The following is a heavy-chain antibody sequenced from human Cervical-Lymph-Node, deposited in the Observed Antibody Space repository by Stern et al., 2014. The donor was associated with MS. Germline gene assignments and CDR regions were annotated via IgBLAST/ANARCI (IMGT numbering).Heavy chain of an antibody. V-gene: IGHV4-31*03. D-gene: IGHD2-21*02. Sequence: QVQLVESGPGLVKPSQTLSLTCTVSGGSISSGGYYWSWIRQHPGKGLEWIGYIYYSGSTYYNPSLKSRVTISVDTSKNQFSLKLSSVTAADTAVYYCARDKTAPNDAFDIWGQGTMVTVSS. CDR3: ARDKTAPNDAFDI. CDR1: GGSISSGGYY. CDR2: IYYSGST. J-gene: IGHJ3*02.